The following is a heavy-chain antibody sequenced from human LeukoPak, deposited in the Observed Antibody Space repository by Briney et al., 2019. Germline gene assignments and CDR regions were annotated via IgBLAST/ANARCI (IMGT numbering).Heavy chain of an antibody. CDR3: ARGRNRYSSGWYDGFWFDH. CDR2: INHSGST. J-gene: IGHJ5*02. Sequence: PSETLSLTCAVYGGSFSGYYWSWIRQPPGKGLEWIGEINHSGSTNYNPSLKSRVTISVDTSKNQFSLKLSSVTAADTAVYYCARGRNRYSSGWYDGFWFDHWGQGTLVTVSS. CDR1: GGSFSGYY. D-gene: IGHD6-19*01. V-gene: IGHV4-34*01.